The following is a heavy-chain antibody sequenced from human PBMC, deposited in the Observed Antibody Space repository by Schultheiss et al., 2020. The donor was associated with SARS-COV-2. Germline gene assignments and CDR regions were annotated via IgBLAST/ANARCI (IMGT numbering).Heavy chain of an antibody. CDR2: IYYTGTT. J-gene: IGHJ4*02. CDR1: GGSISSGGYY. CDR3: ARRATGSFDY. V-gene: IGHV4-31*03. Sequence: SQTLSLTCTVSGGSISSGGYYWSWIRQHPGKGLEWIGYIYYTGTTFDNPSLKSRLTMSVDTSKNQFSLELSSVTAADTAVYYCARRATGSFDYWGQGILVTVSS. D-gene: IGHD3-10*01.